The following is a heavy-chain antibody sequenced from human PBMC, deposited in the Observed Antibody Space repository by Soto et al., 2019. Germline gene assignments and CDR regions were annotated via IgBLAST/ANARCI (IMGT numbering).Heavy chain of an antibody. D-gene: IGHD2-15*01. V-gene: IGHV4-61*08. CDR2: IYYSGST. CDR1: GGSISSGGCY. CDR3: TRVLGGYRSRGSCCNQSAGEMDV. Sequence: LFPNDTVSGGSISSGGCYWSWIRQPPGKGLEWIGYIYYSGSTNYNPSLKSLFTISVDTSKNQFSLKLSSVSAAVTAVYYCTRVLGGYRSRGSCCNQSAGEMDVWCQGASVAVSS. J-gene: IGHJ6*01.